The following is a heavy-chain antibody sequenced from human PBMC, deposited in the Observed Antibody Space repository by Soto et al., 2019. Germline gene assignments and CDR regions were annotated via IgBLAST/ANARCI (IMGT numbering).Heavy chain of an antibody. D-gene: IGHD3-22*01. J-gene: IGHJ5*02. CDR2: MYSSGNT. V-gene: IGHV4-39*01. CDR3: ARQPYDSSGYYYGA. CDR1: AGSISRSNYY. Sequence: QLQLQESGPGLVKPSETLSLTCTVSAGSISRSNYYWGWIRQPPGKGLEWIGSMYSSGNTYYNPSITSRVTISVDPPKNQFSLMRPTVTAADAAVYFCARQPYDSSGYYYGAWGQGTLVTVSS.